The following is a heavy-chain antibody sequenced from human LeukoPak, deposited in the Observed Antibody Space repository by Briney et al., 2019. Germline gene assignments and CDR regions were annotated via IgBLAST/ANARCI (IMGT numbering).Heavy chain of an antibody. Sequence: GGSLRLSCAASGFTFTNYAMHWVRQAPGKGLEWMASVSNDGPKQYYADSVKGRFTISRDNSKNTLYLQMNSLRAEDTAVYYCASLGAFDIWGQGTMVTVSS. CDR1: GFTFTNYA. CDR2: VSNDGPKQ. CDR3: ASLGAFDI. J-gene: IGHJ3*02. V-gene: IGHV3-30*14.